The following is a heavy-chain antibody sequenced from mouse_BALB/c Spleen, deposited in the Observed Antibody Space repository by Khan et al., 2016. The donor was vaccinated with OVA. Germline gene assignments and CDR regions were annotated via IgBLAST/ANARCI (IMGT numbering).Heavy chain of an antibody. CDR2: ILPGSGST. CDR3: ARSRYYGSSYFDY. J-gene: IGHJ2*01. D-gene: IGHD1-1*01. Sequence: QVQLKESGAELMKPGASVKISCKATGYTFSGYWIEWVKQRPGHGLEWIGEILPGSGSTKYNEKFKGKATLTADTSSNTAYMQLSSLTSEDSAVYYCARSRYYGSSYFDYWDQGTTLTVSS. CDR1: GYTFSGYW. V-gene: IGHV1-9*01.